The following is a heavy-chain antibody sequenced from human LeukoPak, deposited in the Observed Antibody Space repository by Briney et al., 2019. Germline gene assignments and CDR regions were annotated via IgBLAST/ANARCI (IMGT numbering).Heavy chain of an antibody. J-gene: IGHJ4*02. Sequence: GGSLRLSCAASGFTFSTFGFHWVRQAPGKGLEWVALISDDGRITYYADSVRGRFTVSRDDYQNTLYLQMNSLRVDDAGVYYCVTEERDVVVFDYWGQGTLVGVSA. CDR1: GFTFSTFG. CDR3: VTEERDVVVFDY. D-gene: IGHD2-15*01. CDR2: ISDDGRIT. V-gene: IGHV3-30*04.